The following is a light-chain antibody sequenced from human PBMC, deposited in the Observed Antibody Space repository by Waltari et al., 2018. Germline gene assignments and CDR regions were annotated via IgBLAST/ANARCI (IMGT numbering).Light chain of an antibody. Sequence: QSVLTQPPSVSAAPGQRVTISCSGGSPNIGNNYVSWYRQFPGPAPKLLIYEDNERPSGVPGRFSGSKSGTSATLDITGLQAGDEADYYCGTWDSSLSGAVFGGGTHLTVL. CDR1: SPNIGNNY. CDR2: EDN. CDR3: GTWDSSLSGAV. J-gene: IGLJ7*01. V-gene: IGLV1-51*02.